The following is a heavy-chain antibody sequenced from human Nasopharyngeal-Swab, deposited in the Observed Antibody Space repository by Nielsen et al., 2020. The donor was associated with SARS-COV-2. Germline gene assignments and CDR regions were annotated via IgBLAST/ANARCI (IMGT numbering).Heavy chain of an antibody. CDR3: ARDCTNGVCLYYYYGMDV. V-gene: IGHV1-8*02. CDR1: GYTFTTYP. Sequence: ASVKVSCKASGYTFTTYPMNWVRQAPGQGLEWMGWINPNSGNTGYAQKFQGRVTMTRNTSISTAYMELSSLRSEDTAVYYCARDCTNGVCLYYYYGMDVWGQGTTVTVSS. CDR2: INPNSGNT. D-gene: IGHD2-8*01. J-gene: IGHJ6*02.